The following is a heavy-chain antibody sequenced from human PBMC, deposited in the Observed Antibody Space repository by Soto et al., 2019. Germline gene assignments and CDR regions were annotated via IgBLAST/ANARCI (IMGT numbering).Heavy chain of an antibody. D-gene: IGHD2-15*01. CDR2: IYSSGTT. V-gene: IGHV4-39*01. CDR3: VRRAGIGESWWVDY. CDR1: GSTISTSSYP. Sequence: SEPLSLTCTISGSTISTSSYPWGWVRQPPGKDLEWIGSIYSSGTTYFNPSLKSRVSLSVDTSRNQFSLNLNAVTAADTAVYYCVRRAGIGESWWVDYWGQGALVTVSS. J-gene: IGHJ4*02.